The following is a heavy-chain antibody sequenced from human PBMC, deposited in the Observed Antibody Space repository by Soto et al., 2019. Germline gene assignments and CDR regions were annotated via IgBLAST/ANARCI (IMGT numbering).Heavy chain of an antibody. V-gene: IGHV3-30*18. CDR1: GFTFSSYG. J-gene: IGHJ6*02. CDR2: ISYDGSNK. Sequence: QVQLVESGGGVVQPGRSLRLSCAASGFTFSSYGMNWVRQAPSKWLEWVAVISYDGSNKYYADSVKGRFTISRDNSKNTLYLQMNSLRAEDTAVYYCAKDRDSGYDLGGMDVWGQGTTVTVSS. D-gene: IGHD5-12*01. CDR3: AKDRDSGYDLGGMDV.